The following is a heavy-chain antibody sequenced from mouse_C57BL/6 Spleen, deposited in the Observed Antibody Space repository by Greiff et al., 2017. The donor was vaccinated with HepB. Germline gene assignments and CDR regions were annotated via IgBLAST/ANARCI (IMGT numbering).Heavy chain of an antibody. J-gene: IGHJ3*01. Sequence: VQLKESGPGLVKPSQSLSLTCSVTGYSITSGYYWNWIRQFPGNKLEWMGYISYDGSNNYNQSLKNRISITRDTSKNQFFLKLNSVTTEDTATYYCARDDDYEDWFAYWGQGTLVTVSA. CDR2: ISYDGSN. CDR1: GYSITSGYY. CDR3: ARDDDYEDWFAY. D-gene: IGHD2-4*01. V-gene: IGHV3-6*01.